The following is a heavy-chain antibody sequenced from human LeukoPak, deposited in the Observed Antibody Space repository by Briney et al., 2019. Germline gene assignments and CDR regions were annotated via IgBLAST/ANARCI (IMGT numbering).Heavy chain of an antibody. D-gene: IGHD2-21*01. V-gene: IGHV3-21*01. Sequence: GGSLRLSCAASGFTFSSYSMNWVRHAPGKGLEWVSSISSSSSYIYYADSVKGRFTISRDNAKNSLYLQMNSLRAEDTAVYYCARRLYYYYGMDVWGQGTTVTVSS. CDR1: GFTFSSYS. CDR3: ARRLYYYYGMDV. CDR2: ISSSSSYI. J-gene: IGHJ6*02.